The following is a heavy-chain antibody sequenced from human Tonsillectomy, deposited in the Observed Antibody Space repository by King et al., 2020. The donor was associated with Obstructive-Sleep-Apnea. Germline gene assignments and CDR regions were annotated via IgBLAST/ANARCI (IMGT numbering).Heavy chain of an antibody. CDR3: ASVTTLIIFDL. CDR2: VYYSGNI. J-gene: IGHJ4*02. D-gene: IGHD4-17*01. Sequence: RLQLQESGPGLVKPSETLSLTCTVSGGSISSDGHYWGWIRQPPGKGLEWIGSVYYSGNIYYNPSLKSRFTISVDPSKNQFSLTLNSVTAAYTAFYSCASVTTLIIFDLWRQGTQVTLSS. CDR1: GGSISSDGHY. V-gene: IGHV4-39*06.